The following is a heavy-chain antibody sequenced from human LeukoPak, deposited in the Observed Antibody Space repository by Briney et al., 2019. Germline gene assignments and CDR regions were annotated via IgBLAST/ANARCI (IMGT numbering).Heavy chain of an antibody. Sequence: SETLSLTCTVSGYSISSGYYWGWIRQPPGKGLEWIGSIYHSGSTYYNPSLKSRVTISVDTSKNQFSLKLSSVTAADTAVYYCARTKTGLGSYSYAVSRFDYWGQGTLVTVSS. V-gene: IGHV4-38-2*02. CDR3: ARTKTGLGSYSYAVSRFDY. CDR1: GYSISSGYY. J-gene: IGHJ4*02. CDR2: IYHSGST. D-gene: IGHD3-16*02.